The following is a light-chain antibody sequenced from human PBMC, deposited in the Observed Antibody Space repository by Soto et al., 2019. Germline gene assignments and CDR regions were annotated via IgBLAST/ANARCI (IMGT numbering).Light chain of an antibody. J-gene: IGKJ4*01. CDR3: QQYNNWPLT. CDR2: SAS. CDR1: QSVNSD. V-gene: IGKV3-15*01. Sequence: ETVMTQSPATLSASPGESATLSCMASQSVNSDLAWYQQIPGQAPRLLIYSASTGATGGPARFSGSGSGTDFTHTISSLQSEDFAIYYCQQYNNWPLTFGGGTKVEI.